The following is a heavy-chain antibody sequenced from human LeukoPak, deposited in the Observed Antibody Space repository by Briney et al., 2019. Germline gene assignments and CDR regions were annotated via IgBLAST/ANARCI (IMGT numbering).Heavy chain of an antibody. J-gene: IGHJ3*02. CDR2: ISGSGGST. D-gene: IGHD3-3*01. CDR1: GGSISSYY. CDR3: AKGGLEWLFVAFDT. V-gene: IGHV3-23*01. Sequence: ETLSLTCTVSGGSISSYYWSWIRQAPGKGLEWVSAISGSGGSTYYADSVKGRFTISRDNSKNTLYLQMNSLRAEDTAVYYCAKGGLEWLFVAFDTWGQGTMVTVSS.